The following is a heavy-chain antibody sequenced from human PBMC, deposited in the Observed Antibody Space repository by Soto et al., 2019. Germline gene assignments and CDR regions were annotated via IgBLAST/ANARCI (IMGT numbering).Heavy chain of an antibody. CDR1: GGSVSDKTYY. CDR2: VYYSGTT. J-gene: IGHJ4*02. V-gene: IGHV4-61*01. CDR3: ARTTAVPNTLRSRYFFDY. Sequence: LSLTCSVSGGSVSDKTYYWSWIRQPPGKRLEWIGYVYYSGTTNYIPSLKSRVTISVDLSKNRFSLRLSSVTTADTALYFFARTTAVPNTLRSRYFFDYWGQGTLVTVPQ. D-gene: IGHD4-17*01.